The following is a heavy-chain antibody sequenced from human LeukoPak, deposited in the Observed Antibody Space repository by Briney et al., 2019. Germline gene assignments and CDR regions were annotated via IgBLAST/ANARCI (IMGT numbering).Heavy chain of an antibody. V-gene: IGHV4-38-2*02. CDR3: ARLRAMAIYYMDV. Sequence: PSETLSLTCTVSGYSIGSGYYWGWIRQPPGKGLEWIGSIYYSGSTYYNPSLKSRVTISVDTSKNQFSLKLSSVTAADTAVYYCARLRAMAIYYMDVWGKGTTVTVSS. CDR2: IYYSGST. CDR1: GYSIGSGYY. J-gene: IGHJ6*03. D-gene: IGHD5-18*01.